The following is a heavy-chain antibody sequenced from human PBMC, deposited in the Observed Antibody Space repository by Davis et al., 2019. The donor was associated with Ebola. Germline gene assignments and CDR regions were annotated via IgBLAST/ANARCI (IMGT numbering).Heavy chain of an antibody. CDR2: IIPIFGTA. V-gene: IGHV1-69*13. CDR1: GGTFSSYA. J-gene: IGHJ4*02. CDR3: ARRYYSSGSYYFDY. D-gene: IGHD6-19*01. Sequence: SVKVSCKASGGTFSSYAISWVRQAPGQGLEWMGGIIPIFGTANYAQKFQGRVTITADESTSTAYMELRSLRSDDTAVYYCARRYYSSGSYYFDYWGQGTLVTVSS.